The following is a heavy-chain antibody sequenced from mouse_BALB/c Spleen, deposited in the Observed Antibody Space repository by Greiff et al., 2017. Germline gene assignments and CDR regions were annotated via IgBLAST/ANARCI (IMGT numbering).Heavy chain of an antibody. J-gene: IGHJ4*01. Sequence: EVQVVESGGGLVQPGGSLKLSCAASGFTFSSYGMSWVRQTPDKRLELVATINSNGGSTYYPDSVKGRFTISRDNAKNTLYLQMSSLKSEDTAMYYCARIITTAYYAMDYWGQGTSVTVSS. V-gene: IGHV5-6-3*01. CDR1: GFTFSSYG. D-gene: IGHD1-2*01. CDR3: ARIITTAYYAMDY. CDR2: INSNGGST.